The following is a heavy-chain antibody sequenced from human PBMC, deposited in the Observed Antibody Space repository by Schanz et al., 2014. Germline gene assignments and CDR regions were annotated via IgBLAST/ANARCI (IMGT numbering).Heavy chain of an antibody. V-gene: IGHV3-74*01. CDR3: AKDHPSSGWPAFDV. Sequence: EVQLVQSGGGLVQPGGSLRLSCAASGFTFSRYWMQWVRQAPGKGLVWVSRIYMDGSGRDYGDSVKGRFTVSRDNAKNTLYLQMNSLRADDSAIYYCAKDHPSSGWPAFDVWGQGTQVTVSS. D-gene: IGHD6-19*01. CDR2: IYMDGSGR. CDR1: GFTFSRYW. J-gene: IGHJ4*02.